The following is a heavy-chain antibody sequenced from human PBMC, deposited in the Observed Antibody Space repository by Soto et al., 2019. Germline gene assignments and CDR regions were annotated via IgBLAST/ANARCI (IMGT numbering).Heavy chain of an antibody. V-gene: IGHV1-69*13. CDR2: IIPIFGTA. CDR1: GGTFSSYA. Sequence: SVKVSCKASGGTFSSYAISWVRQAPGQGLEWMGGIIPIFGTANYAQKFQGRVTITADESTSTAYMELSSLRSDDTAVYYCARAGQWLPGDDEFEIWGQGTMINGSS. J-gene: IGHJ4*03. CDR3: ARAGQWLPGDDEFEI. D-gene: IGHD6-19*01.